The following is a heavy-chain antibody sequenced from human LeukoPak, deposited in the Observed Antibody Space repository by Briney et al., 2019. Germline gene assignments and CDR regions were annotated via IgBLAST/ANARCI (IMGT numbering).Heavy chain of an antibody. V-gene: IGHV4-4*07. CDR3: ARGRYCSADICSGGDAFDI. CDR1: GGSINNYY. Sequence: SEALSLTCTVSGGSINNYYWSWIRQPAGKGLEWIGRIYTRGSTNYNPSLKSRVTMSVDTSKNQFSLKLSSVTAADTAVYYCARGRYCSADICSGGDAFDIWGQGTMVSVSS. CDR2: IYTRGST. J-gene: IGHJ3*02. D-gene: IGHD2-15*01.